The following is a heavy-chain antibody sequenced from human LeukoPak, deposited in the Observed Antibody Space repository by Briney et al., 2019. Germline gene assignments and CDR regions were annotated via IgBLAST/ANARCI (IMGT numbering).Heavy chain of an antibody. D-gene: IGHD5-12*01. CDR3: ARFLGGYADY. CDR1: GGSISSSSYY. CDR2: IYYSGST. J-gene: IGHJ4*02. Sequence: SETLSLTCSVSGGSISSSSYYWSWIRQPPGKGLEWIGYIYYSGSTNYNPSLKSRVTISVDTSKNQFSLKLSSVTAADTAVYYCARFLGGYADYWGQGTLVTVSS. V-gene: IGHV4-61*05.